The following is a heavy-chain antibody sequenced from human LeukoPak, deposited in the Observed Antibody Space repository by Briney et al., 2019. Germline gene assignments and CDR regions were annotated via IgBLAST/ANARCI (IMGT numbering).Heavy chain of an antibody. CDR2: IIPIFGTA. V-gene: IGHV1-69*13. CDR3: ARSPDYCDSSGYYWYYFDY. D-gene: IGHD3-22*01. CDR1: GGTFSSYA. Sequence: SVKVSCKASGGTFSSYAISWVRQAPGQGLEWMGGIIPIFGTANYAQKFQGRVTITADESTSTAYMELSSLRSEDTAVYYCARSPDYCDSSGYYWYYFDYWGQGTLSTVSS. J-gene: IGHJ4*02.